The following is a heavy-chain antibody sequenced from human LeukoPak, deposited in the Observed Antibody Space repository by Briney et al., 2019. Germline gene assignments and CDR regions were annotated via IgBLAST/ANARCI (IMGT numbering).Heavy chain of an antibody. J-gene: IGHJ4*02. CDR1: GYSFTNYW. V-gene: IGHV5-51*01. CDR2: IHPGGSNT. Sequence: NHGESLKISCKGSGYSFTNYWIAWVRQMPGKGLEWMGIIHPGGSNTRYSPSFQGQVTISVDKSITTAYLQWSSLKASDTAVYYCATGRYCSGTTCYSSLDSWGQGTLVTVSS. D-gene: IGHD2-15*01. CDR3: ATGRYCSGTTCYSSLDS.